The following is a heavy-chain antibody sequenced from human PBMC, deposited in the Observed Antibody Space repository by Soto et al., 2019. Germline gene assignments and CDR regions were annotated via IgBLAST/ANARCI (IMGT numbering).Heavy chain of an antibody. D-gene: IGHD6-19*01. J-gene: IGHJ3*02. Sequence: SVKVSCKASGGTFSSYTISWVRQAPGQGLEWMGRIIPILGIANYAQKFQGRVTITADKSTSTAYMELSSLRSEDTAVYYCATLLPVIAVAGSGAFDIWGKGTMVTVSS. CDR3: ATLLPVIAVAGSGAFDI. CDR1: GGTFSSYT. CDR2: IIPILGIA. V-gene: IGHV1-69*02.